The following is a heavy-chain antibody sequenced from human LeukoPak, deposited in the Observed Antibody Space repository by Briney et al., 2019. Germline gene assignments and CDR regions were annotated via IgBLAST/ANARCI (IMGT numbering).Heavy chain of an antibody. Sequence: PGGSLRLSCAASGFTFSDYYMTWIRQAPGKGLEWVSYISTTGNTIYYADSVKGRFTISRDDAKNSLFLQMNSLRAEDTAVYFCARNDVPAAGDYWGQGTLVTISS. CDR2: ISTTGNTI. J-gene: IGHJ4*02. CDR3: ARNDVPAAGDY. D-gene: IGHD6-13*01. V-gene: IGHV3-11*04. CDR1: GFTFSDYY.